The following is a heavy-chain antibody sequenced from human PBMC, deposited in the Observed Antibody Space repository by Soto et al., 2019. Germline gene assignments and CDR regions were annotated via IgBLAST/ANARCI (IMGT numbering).Heavy chain of an antibody. CDR2: MNPNSGNT. V-gene: IGHV1-8*01. CDR3: VRGYGSGSYYGFHDAFDI. J-gene: IGHJ3*02. CDR1: EYTFTDYD. Sequence: QVQLVQSGAEVKKPGASVKFSCKASEYTFTDYDINWVRQATGQGLEWMGWMNPNSGNTGYAQKFQGRVTMTRNTSISTAYMELSNLRSEDTAVYYCVRGYGSGSYYGFHDAFDIWGQGTMVTVSS. D-gene: IGHD3-10*01.